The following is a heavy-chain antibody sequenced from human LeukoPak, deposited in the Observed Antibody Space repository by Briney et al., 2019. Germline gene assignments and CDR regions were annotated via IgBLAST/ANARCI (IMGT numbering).Heavy chain of an antibody. D-gene: IGHD3-3*01. V-gene: IGHV3-66*01. CDR3: AKSSLLLRRITIFGVVIPPYPDV. J-gene: IGHJ6*04. CDR1: GFTVSTNY. Sequence: GGSLRLSCAVSGFTVSTNYMSWVRQTPGKGLEWVSIIHRDGSTYYADSVKGRFTISRDNSKNTLYLQMNSLRAEDTAVYYCAKSSLLLRRITIFGVVIPPYPDVWGKGTTVTVSS. CDR2: IHRDGST.